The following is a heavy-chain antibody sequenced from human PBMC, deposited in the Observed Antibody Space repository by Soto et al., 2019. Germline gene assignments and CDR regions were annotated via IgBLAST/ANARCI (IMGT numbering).Heavy chain of an antibody. CDR3: ARRSWYCSSTSCYDRLDY. CDR1: GGSFSGYY. D-gene: IGHD2-2*01. J-gene: IGHJ4*02. Sequence: SETLSLTCAVYGGSFSGYYWSWIRQPPGKGLEWIGEINHSGSTNYNPSLKSRVTISVDTSKNQFSLKLSSVTAADTAVYYCARRSWYCSSTSCYDRLDYWGQGTLVTVSS. V-gene: IGHV4-34*01. CDR2: INHSGST.